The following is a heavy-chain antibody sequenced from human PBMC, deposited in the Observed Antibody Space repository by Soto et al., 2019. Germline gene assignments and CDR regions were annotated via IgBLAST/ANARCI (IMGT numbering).Heavy chain of an antibody. Sequence: PSETLSLTCTVSDGSVSSNNWWSWVRQPPGKGLEWIGEIYRSGSTNYNPSLKSRVTISVDKSKNQLSLNLSSVTAADTAVYYCARDGYGWYFNYWGQGTLVTVSS. CDR2: IYRSGST. V-gene: IGHV4-4*02. CDR1: DGSVSSNNW. D-gene: IGHD5-18*01. CDR3: ARDGYGWYFNY. J-gene: IGHJ4*02.